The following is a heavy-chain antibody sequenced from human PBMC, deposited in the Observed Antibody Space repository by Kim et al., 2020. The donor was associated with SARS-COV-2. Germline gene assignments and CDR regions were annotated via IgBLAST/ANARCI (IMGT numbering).Heavy chain of an antibody. CDR2: INHSGST. CDR3: ARGRGYSYGWQRAIFDY. CDR1: GGSFSGYY. J-gene: IGHJ4*01. D-gene: IGHD5-18*01. Sequence: SETLSLTCAVYGGSFSGYYWSWIRQPPGKGLEWIGEINHSGSTNYNPSLKRRVTISVDTSKNQFSLKLSSVTPADTAVYYCARGRGYSYGWQRAIFDYSG. V-gene: IGHV4-34*01.